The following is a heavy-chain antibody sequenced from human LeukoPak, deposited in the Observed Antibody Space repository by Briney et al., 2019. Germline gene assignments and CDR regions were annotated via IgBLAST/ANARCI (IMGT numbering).Heavy chain of an antibody. CDR3: ARRYCSGGRCYDFDH. V-gene: IGHV1-2*02. Sequence: ASVKVSCKASGYTFTGYYMHWVRQAPGQGLEWMGWINPNSGGTNYAQKFQGRVTMTRDTSISTAYMELSRLRSDDTAVYYCARRYCSGGRCYDFDHWGQGTLVTVSS. J-gene: IGHJ4*02. CDR1: GYTFTGYY. CDR2: INPNSGGT. D-gene: IGHD2-15*01.